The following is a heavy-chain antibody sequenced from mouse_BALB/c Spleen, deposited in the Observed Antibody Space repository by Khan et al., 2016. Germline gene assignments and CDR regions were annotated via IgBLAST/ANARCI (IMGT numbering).Heavy chain of an antibody. V-gene: IGHV14-3*02. CDR3: ARGLYYYGSSYYAMDY. J-gene: IGHJ4*01. D-gene: IGHD1-1*01. CDR2: IDPANGNT. Sequence: VQLQQSGAESVKPGASVKLSCTATGFNIKDTYMYWVKQRPEQGLEWIGRIDPANGNTKYVPKFQGKATITADTSSNTAYLQLSSLTSEDTAVYYSARGLYYYGSSYYAMDYWGQGTSVTVSS. CDR1: GFNIKDTY.